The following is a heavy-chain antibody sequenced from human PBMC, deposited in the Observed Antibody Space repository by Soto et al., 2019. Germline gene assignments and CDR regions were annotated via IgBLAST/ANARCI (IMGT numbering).Heavy chain of an antibody. D-gene: IGHD3-10*01. CDR3: AKDYGAGTYFHYFGMDV. V-gene: IGHV3-9*01. J-gene: IGHJ6*02. Sequence: PGGSLRLSCAASGFTFDGYAMHWVRQAPGKGLEWVSGISWNSVSIVYADSVEGRFTISRDNAKNSLSLQMNSLRVEDTALYYCAKDYGAGTYFHYFGMDVWGQGNTVTVSS. CDR2: ISWNSVSI. CDR1: GFTFDGYA.